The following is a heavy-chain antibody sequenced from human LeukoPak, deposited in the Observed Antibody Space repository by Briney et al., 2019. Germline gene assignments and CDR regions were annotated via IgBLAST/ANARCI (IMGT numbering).Heavy chain of an antibody. J-gene: IGHJ4*02. D-gene: IGHD1-26*01. CDR3: AQSGSYRYYFDY. V-gene: IGHV3-23*01. Sequence: PGGSLRLSCAASGFTFSSYAMSWVRQAPGKRLEWVSAISGSGGSTYYADSVKGRFTISRDNSKNTLYLQMNSLRAEDTAVYYCAQSGSYRYYFDYWGQGTLVTVSS. CDR2: ISGSGGST. CDR1: GFTFSSYA.